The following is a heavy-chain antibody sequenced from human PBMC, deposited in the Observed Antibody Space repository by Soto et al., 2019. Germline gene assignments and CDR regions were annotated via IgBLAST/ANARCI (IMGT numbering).Heavy chain of an antibody. D-gene: IGHD2-8*01. J-gene: IGHJ4*02. V-gene: IGHV4-59*02. CDR3: ARYNSYAIDY. CDR1: ATSVSSYY. CDR2: THYSGTT. Sequence: VQLQESGPGLVKPSGTLSLTCTVSATSVSSYYCSWIRQPPGKGLEWMANTHYSGTTNYNPSLASRVTLSVDTSKNQFSLKMTSVTAADRALYFCARYNSYAIDYWARGTLVTVSS.